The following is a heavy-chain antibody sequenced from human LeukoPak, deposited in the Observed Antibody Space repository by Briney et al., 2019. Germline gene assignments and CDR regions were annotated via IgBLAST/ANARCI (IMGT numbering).Heavy chain of an antibody. CDR3: ARDYSSGWYDY. CDR1: GFTSSSYA. CDR2: IKQDGSEK. D-gene: IGHD6-19*01. J-gene: IGHJ4*02. V-gene: IGHV3-7*03. Sequence: GGSLRLSCAASGFTSSSYAMSWVRQAPGKGLEWVANIKQDGSEKYYVDSVKGRFTISRDNAKNSLYLQMNSLRAEDTAVYYCARDYSSGWYDYWGQGTMVTVSS.